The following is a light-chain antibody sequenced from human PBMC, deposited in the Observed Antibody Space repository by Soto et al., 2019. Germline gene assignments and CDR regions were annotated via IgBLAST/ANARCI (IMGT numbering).Light chain of an antibody. CDR3: SSYTTSSTYV. CDR2: EVS. CDR1: SSDVGAYNY. V-gene: IGLV2-14*01. Sequence: QSALPQPASVSGSPGQSITLSCTGTSSDVGAYNYVSWYQQHPGKAPKLMIYEVSNRPSGVSNRFSGSKSGNTASLTISGLQAEDDADYHCSSYTTSSTYVFGTGTKVTVL. J-gene: IGLJ1*01.